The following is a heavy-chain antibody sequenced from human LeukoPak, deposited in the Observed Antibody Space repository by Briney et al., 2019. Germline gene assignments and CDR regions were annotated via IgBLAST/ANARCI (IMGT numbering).Heavy chain of an antibody. V-gene: IGHV3-74*01. J-gene: IGHJ3*02. Sequence: GGSLRLSCAASGFTVSSNYMSWVRQAPGKGLVWVSRISSDGTITSYADSVKGRFTLSRDTAKNTLYLQMNSLRAEDTAVYYCVREDRILLGNDAFDIWGLGTMVTVSS. CDR3: VREDRILLGNDAFDI. D-gene: IGHD2/OR15-2a*01. CDR2: ISSDGTIT. CDR1: GFTVSSNY.